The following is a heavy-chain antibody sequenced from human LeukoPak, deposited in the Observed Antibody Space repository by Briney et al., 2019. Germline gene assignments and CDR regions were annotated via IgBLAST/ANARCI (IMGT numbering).Heavy chain of an antibody. D-gene: IGHD3-3*01. CDR1: GYAITSHF. CDR3: ARGRYYDFWSGYSGYMDV. V-gene: IGHV1-8*03. J-gene: IGHJ6*03. CDR2: MNPNSGNT. Sequence: GASVKVSCKTSGYAITSHFMHWVRQAPGQGLEWMGWMNPNSGNTGYAQKFQGRVTITRNTSISTAYMELSSLRSEDTAVYYCARGRYYDFWSGYSGYMDVWGKGTTVTVSS.